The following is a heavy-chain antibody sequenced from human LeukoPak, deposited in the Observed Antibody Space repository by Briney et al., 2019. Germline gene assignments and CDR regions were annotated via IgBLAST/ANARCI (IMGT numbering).Heavy chain of an antibody. CDR1: GYTFTSYY. J-gene: IGHJ4*02. D-gene: IGHD1-26*01. CDR3: ARRKVGATLDY. CDR2: INPSGGST. V-gene: IGHV1-46*01. Sequence: ASVRVSRKASGYTFTSYYMHWVRQAPGQGLEWMGIINPSGGSTSYAQKFQGRVTMTRDTSTSTVYMELSSLRSEDTAVYYCARRKVGATLDYWGQGTLVTVSS.